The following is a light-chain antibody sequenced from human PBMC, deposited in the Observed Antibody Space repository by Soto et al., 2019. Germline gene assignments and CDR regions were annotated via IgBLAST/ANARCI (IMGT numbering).Light chain of an antibody. Sequence: EIVLTQSPATLSLSPGERATLSCRASQSVSSYLAWYQQKPGQAPRLLIYDASNRATGIPARFSGSGSGTDFTLTISSLEPEDFAVYYCQQRSITMYTFSQGTKLEIK. CDR1: QSVSSY. CDR3: QQRSITMYT. CDR2: DAS. J-gene: IGKJ2*01. V-gene: IGKV3-11*01.